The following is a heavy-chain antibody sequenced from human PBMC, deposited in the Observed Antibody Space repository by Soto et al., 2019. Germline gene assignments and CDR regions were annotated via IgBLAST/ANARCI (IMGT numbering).Heavy chain of an antibody. Sequence: ASVKVSCKASGYTFTGYYMHWVRQAPGQGLEWMGWINPNSGGTNYAQKFQGWVTMTRDTSISTAYMELSRLRSDDTAVYYCARGLREPGRYSSSSPWFDPWGQGTLVTVSS. J-gene: IGHJ5*02. V-gene: IGHV1-2*04. D-gene: IGHD6-6*01. CDR1: GYTFTGYY. CDR3: ARGLREPGRYSSSSPWFDP. CDR2: INPNSGGT.